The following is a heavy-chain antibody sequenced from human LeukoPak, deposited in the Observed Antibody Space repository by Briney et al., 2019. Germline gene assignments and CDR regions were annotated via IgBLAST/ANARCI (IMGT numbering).Heavy chain of an antibody. CDR1: GGSISSYY. CDR2: IYTSGST. CDR3: ASSPSHYYYMDV. V-gene: IGHV4-4*09. Sequence: SETLSLTCTVSGGSISSYYWSWIRQPPGKGLEWIGYIYTSGSTNYNPSLKGRVTISVDTSKNQFSVKLSSVTAADTAVYYCASSPSHYYYMDVWGKGTTVTVSS. J-gene: IGHJ6*03.